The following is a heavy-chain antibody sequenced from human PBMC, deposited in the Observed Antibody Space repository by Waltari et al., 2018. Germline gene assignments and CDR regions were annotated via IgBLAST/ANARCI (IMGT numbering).Heavy chain of an antibody. Sequence: QVQLEQSGAEVKKPGASLKVSCNTSGDNFINYAFHWVRQAPGQGMRWRVWINTANGNTRYAAEFQGRLTITIDTSANTAYIGLGRLTSDDMGVYYCARGVNPDYGDPPYYDYWGQGTKITVSS. CDR2: INTANGNT. D-gene: IGHD4-17*01. V-gene: IGHV1-3*03. J-gene: IGHJ4*02. CDR3: ARGVNPDYGDPPYYDY. CDR1: GDNFINYA.